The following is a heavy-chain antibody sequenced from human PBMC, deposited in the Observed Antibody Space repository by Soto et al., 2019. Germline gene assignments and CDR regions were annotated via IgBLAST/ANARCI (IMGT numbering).Heavy chain of an antibody. CDR1: GFTFSIYV. CDR3: AKAGGSSVFSDGGFDI. V-gene: IGHV3-23*01. J-gene: IGHJ3*02. D-gene: IGHD6-6*01. CDR2: ISGSGGST. Sequence: EVQLLESGGGLVQPGGSLRLSCAASGFTFSIYVLSWVRQAPGKGLEWVSVISGSGGSTYYADSVKGRFTISRNNTKNRLDLQMTGLRAADTAVYYCAKAGGSSVFSDGGFDIWGQGTMVTVSS.